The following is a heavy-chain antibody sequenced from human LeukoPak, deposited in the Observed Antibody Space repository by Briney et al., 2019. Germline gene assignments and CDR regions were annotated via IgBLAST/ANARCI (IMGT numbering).Heavy chain of an antibody. Sequence: ASVKVSCKASGYTFTGCYMHWVRQAPGQGLEWMGWINPNSGGTNYAQKFQGRVTMTRDTSISTAYMELSRLRSDDTAVYYCARAPNYDFWSGYYYYYYMDVWGKGTTVTVSS. D-gene: IGHD3-3*01. CDR2: INPNSGGT. CDR3: ARAPNYDFWSGYYYYYYMDV. J-gene: IGHJ6*03. CDR1: GYTFTGCY. V-gene: IGHV1-2*02.